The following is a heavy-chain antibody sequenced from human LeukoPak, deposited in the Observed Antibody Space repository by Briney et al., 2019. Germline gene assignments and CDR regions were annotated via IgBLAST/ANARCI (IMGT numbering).Heavy chain of an antibody. Sequence: PGGSLRLSCAASGFTFTMFGMNWVRQAPGKGLEWVSYIDARSGIVYYADSVQGRFTISRDDAKDSVFLQINSLRVDDTAVYYCARAGLYTSSGDSNDAFDMWGQGTMVTVSS. CDR3: ARAGLYTSSGDSNDAFDM. D-gene: IGHD6-6*01. CDR2: IDARSGIV. CDR1: GFTFTMFG. J-gene: IGHJ3*02. V-gene: IGHV3-48*01.